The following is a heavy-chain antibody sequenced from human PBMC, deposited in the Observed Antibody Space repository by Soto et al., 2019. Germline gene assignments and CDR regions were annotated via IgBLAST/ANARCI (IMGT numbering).Heavy chain of an antibody. CDR2: ISGSGGST. CDR3: AKDSYGDYDLNTHYYYYGMDV. J-gene: IGHJ6*02. D-gene: IGHD4-17*01. V-gene: IGHV3-23*01. Sequence: AGSLRLSCAASGLTFSSYAMSWVRQAPGKGLEWVSAISGSGGSTYYADSVKGRFTISRDNSKNTLYLQMNSLRAEDTAVYYCAKDSYGDYDLNTHYYYYGMDVWGQGTTVTVSS. CDR1: GLTFSSYA.